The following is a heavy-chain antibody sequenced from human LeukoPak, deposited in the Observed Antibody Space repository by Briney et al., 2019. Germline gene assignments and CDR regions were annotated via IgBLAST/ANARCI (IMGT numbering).Heavy chain of an antibody. J-gene: IGHJ5*02. Sequence: SETLSLTCTVSGASITNTNYYWGWIRQPPGKGLEWIATIYYSGRASYNPSLKSRLATSVGTSKNQFSLKLNSVTAADTAVYYCARGAPKGLWFGEPFDPWGQGTLVTVSS. CDR3: ARGAPKGLWFGEPFDP. CDR1: GASITNTNYY. V-gene: IGHV4-39*01. D-gene: IGHD3-10*01. CDR2: IYYSGRA.